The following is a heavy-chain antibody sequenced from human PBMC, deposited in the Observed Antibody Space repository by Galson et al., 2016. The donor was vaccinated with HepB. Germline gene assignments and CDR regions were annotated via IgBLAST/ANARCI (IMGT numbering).Heavy chain of an antibody. Sequence: SLRLSCAASGFTFSTYSINWVRQAPGKGLEWVSYISSSSTIIYFADSVKGRFTISRDNAKSSVYLQMNSLRAEDTAVYYCARRASSSLGWNFDLWGRGTLVTVSS. CDR1: GFTFSTYS. D-gene: IGHD6-6*01. J-gene: IGHJ2*01. V-gene: IGHV3-48*01. CDR3: ARRASSSLGWNFDL. CDR2: ISSSSTII.